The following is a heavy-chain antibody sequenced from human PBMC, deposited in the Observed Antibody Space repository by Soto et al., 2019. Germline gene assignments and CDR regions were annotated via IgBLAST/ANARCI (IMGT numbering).Heavy chain of an antibody. CDR3: ARDLRYCSGGSCQLKKDWYFDL. D-gene: IGHD2-15*01. J-gene: IGHJ2*01. V-gene: IGHV3-33*01. CDR2: IWYDGSNK. CDR1: GFTFSSYG. Sequence: QVQLVESGGGVVQPGRSLRLSCAASGFTFSSYGMHWVRQAPGKGLEWVAVIWYDGSNKYYADYLKGRFTISRDNSKKTLYLQMNSLRAEDTAVYYRARDLRYCSGGSCQLKKDWYFDLWGRGTLVTVSS.